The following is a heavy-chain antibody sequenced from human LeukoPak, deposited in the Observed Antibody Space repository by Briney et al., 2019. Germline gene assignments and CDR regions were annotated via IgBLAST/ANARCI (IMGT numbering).Heavy chain of an antibody. CDR1: GYTFTGHY. V-gene: IGHV1-2*02. Sequence: ASVKVSCKASGYTFTGHYIHWVRQAPGQGLEWMGCINPNSGGRNYAQKFQGRVTMTYDTSISTAYMELTRLRSEDTAVYYCARDVGSITIFGVVRGADYWGQGTLVTVSS. D-gene: IGHD3-3*01. CDR3: ARDVGSITIFGVVRGADY. J-gene: IGHJ4*02. CDR2: INPNSGGR.